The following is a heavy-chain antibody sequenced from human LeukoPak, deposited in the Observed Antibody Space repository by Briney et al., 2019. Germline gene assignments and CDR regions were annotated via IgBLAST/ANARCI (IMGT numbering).Heavy chain of an antibody. D-gene: IGHD6-19*01. CDR1: GGSFSGYY. Sequence: KSSETPSLTCAVYGGSFSGYYWSWIRQPPGKGLEWIGEINHSGSTNYNPSLKSRVTISVDTSKNQFSLKLSSVTAADTAVYYCARRGRGGAVAGPNWYFDLWGRGTLVTVSS. CDR2: INHSGST. J-gene: IGHJ2*01. V-gene: IGHV4-34*01. CDR3: ARRGRGGAVAGPNWYFDL.